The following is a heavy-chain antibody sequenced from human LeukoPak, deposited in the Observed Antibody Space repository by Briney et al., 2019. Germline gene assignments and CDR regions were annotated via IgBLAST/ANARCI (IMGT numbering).Heavy chain of an antibody. V-gene: IGHV3-48*04. CDR1: GFTFSSYS. D-gene: IGHD3-22*01. CDR2: ISSSSSTI. CDR3: ARAHYYDSSGPYMDV. Sequence: GKSLRLSCAASGFTFSSYSMNWVRQAPGKGLEWVSYISSSSSTIYYADSVKGRFTISRDNAKNSLYLQMNSLRAEDTAVYYCARAHYYDSSGPYMDVWGKGTTVTVSS. J-gene: IGHJ6*03.